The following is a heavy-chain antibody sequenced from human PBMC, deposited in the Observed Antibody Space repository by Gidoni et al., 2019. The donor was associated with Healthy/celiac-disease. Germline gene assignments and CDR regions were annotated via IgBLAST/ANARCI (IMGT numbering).Heavy chain of an antibody. D-gene: IGHD2-2*02. CDR2: ISWNSGSI. J-gene: IGHJ4*02. Sequence: EVQLVESGGGLVQPGRSLGVSCAAAGFTFDDYAMHWVRQAPGKGLEWVSGISWNSGSIGYADSVKGRFTISRDNAKNSLYLQMNSLRAEDTALYYCAKEDGTSCYMDYWGQGTLVTVSS. CDR3: AKEDGTSCYMDY. CDR1: GFTFDDYA. V-gene: IGHV3-9*01.